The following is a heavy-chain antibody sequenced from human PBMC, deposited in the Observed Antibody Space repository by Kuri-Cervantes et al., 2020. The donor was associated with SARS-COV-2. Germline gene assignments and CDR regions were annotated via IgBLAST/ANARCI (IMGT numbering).Heavy chain of an antibody. CDR3: ARAGYSTGWFPDWYFDL. Sequence: GESLKISCAASGFTVSTNYMSWVRQAPGKGLEWVSIIYSGGTTYYADSVKGRFTISRDNSKNTVNLQMSSLRGEDTALYYCARAGYSTGWFPDWYFDLWGRGTLVTVSS. V-gene: IGHV3-53*01. D-gene: IGHD6-19*01. CDR1: GFTVSTNY. CDR2: IYSGGTT. J-gene: IGHJ2*01.